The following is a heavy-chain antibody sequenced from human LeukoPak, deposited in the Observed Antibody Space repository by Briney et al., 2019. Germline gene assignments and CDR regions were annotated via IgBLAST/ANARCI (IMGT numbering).Heavy chain of an antibody. CDR3: ARYRGVVGIDY. J-gene: IGHJ4*02. CDR2: INHSGNT. V-gene: IGHV4-34*01. Sequence: SETLSLTCAVYGESFSGYYWNWIRQPPGRGLEWIREINHSGNTKYNPSLKSRVTISADTSKNRFSLKLSSVTAADTAVYYCARYRGVVGIDYWGQGTLVTVSS. CDR1: GESFSGYY. D-gene: IGHD2-15*01.